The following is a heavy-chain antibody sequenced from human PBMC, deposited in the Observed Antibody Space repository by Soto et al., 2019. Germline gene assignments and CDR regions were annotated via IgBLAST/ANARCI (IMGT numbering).Heavy chain of an antibody. J-gene: IGHJ6*02. CDR3: ASDYYDSSGYWPYGMDV. V-gene: IGHV1-18*01. Sequence: ASVKVSCKASGYTFTSYGISWVRQAPGQGLEWMGWISAYNGNTNYAQKLQGRVTMTTDTSTSTAYMELRSLRSDDTAVYYCASDYYDSSGYWPYGMDVWGQGTTVTVSS. D-gene: IGHD3-22*01. CDR1: GYTFTSYG. CDR2: ISAYNGNT.